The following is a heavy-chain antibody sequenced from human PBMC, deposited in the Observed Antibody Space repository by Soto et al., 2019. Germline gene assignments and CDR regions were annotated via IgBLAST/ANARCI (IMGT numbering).Heavy chain of an antibody. D-gene: IGHD5-18*01. CDR3: ARTSMQSRGYSYGHGGMDV. Sequence: EMQLVQSGAEVKKPGESLRISCKGSGYSFTSYWISWVRQMPGKGLEWMGRIDPSDSYTNYSPSFQGHVTISADKSISTAYLQWSSLKASDTAMYYCARTSMQSRGYSYGHGGMDVWGQGTTVTVSS. V-gene: IGHV5-10-1*01. CDR1: GYSFTSYW. CDR2: IDPSDSYT. J-gene: IGHJ6*02.